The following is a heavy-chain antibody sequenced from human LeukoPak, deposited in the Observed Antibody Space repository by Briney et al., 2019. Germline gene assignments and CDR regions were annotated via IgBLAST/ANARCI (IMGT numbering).Heavy chain of an antibody. CDR3: ARDDSSGYSSRGVFDI. V-gene: IGHV3-48*03. CDR2: ISSSGSTI. Sequence: GGSLRLSCAASGFTFSSYEMNWVRQAPGKGLEWVSYISSSGSTIYDADSVKGRFTISRDNAKNSLYLQMNSLRAEDTAVYYCARDDSSGYSSRGVFDIWGQGTMITVSS. D-gene: IGHD3-22*01. J-gene: IGHJ3*02. CDR1: GFTFSSYE.